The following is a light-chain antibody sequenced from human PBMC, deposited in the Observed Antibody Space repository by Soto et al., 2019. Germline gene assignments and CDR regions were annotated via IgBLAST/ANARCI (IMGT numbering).Light chain of an antibody. CDR1: QSISSSY. CDR3: QQYGDSLLT. J-gene: IGKJ4*01. Sequence: ENVLTQSPGTLSLSPGERATLSCRASQSISSSYLAWYQQKPGQTPRLLIYHASNRDTGIPDRFSGSGSGTYFTLTSSRLEPEDFAVYYCQQYGDSLLTFGGGTKVEIK. CDR2: HAS. V-gene: IGKV3-20*01.